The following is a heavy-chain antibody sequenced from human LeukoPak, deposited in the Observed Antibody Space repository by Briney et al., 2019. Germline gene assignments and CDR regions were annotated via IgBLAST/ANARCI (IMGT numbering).Heavy chain of an antibody. D-gene: IGHD3-22*01. Sequence: GGSLRLSCAASGFTFSSYAMSWVRQAPGKGLEWVSAISGSGGSTYYADSVKGRFTISRDNSKNTLYLQMNSLRAEDTAVYYCAKDRIPDYYDSSGPIDYWAREPWSPSPQ. J-gene: IGHJ4*02. V-gene: IGHV3-23*01. CDR3: AKDRIPDYYDSSGPIDY. CDR1: GFTFSSYA. CDR2: ISGSGGST.